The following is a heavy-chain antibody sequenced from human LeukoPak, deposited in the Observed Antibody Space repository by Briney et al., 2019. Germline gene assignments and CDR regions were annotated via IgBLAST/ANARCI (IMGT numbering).Heavy chain of an antibody. CDR3: ARIRAVTTNICFDY. CDR1: GGSISSGSYY. J-gene: IGHJ4*02. CDR2: IYTSGST. V-gene: IGHV4-61*02. D-gene: IGHD4-11*01. Sequence: SQTLSLTCTVSGGSISSGSYYWSWIRQPAGKGLEWIGRIYTSGSTNYNPSLKSRVTISVDTSKNQFSLKLSSVTAADTAVYYCARIRAVTTNICFDYWGQGTLVTVS.